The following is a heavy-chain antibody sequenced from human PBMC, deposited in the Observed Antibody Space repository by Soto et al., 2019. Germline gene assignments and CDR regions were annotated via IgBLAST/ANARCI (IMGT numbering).Heavy chain of an antibody. V-gene: IGHV4-34*01. CDR2: IHDRGSI. CDR1: GGSFSGYY. D-gene: IGHD3-9*01. Sequence: QVQLQQWGAGPLRPLETLSLTCGVSGGSFSGYYWAWIRQSPGKGLEWIGEIHDRGSINYNPSLKCLIRYSGGTLKYPFLLALGSVSAGGPGVYYCARESHDILTGPPWVWYFDLWGRGTLVTVSS. J-gene: IGHJ2*01. CDR3: ARESHDILTGPPWVWYFDL.